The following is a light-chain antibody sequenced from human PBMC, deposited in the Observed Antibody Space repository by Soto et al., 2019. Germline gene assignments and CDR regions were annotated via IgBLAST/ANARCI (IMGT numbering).Light chain of an antibody. CDR1: QSVSSSY. V-gene: IGKV3-20*01. CDR2: GAS. CDR3: QQYGTSPRT. Sequence: EIVLTQSPGTLSLSPGQRATLSCRASQSVSSSYLAWYQQKPGQAPSLLIYGASNRATGIPDRFSGSGSGTDFTLTISRLEPEDIAVHHCQQYGTSPRTFGQGTKVEI. J-gene: IGKJ1*01.